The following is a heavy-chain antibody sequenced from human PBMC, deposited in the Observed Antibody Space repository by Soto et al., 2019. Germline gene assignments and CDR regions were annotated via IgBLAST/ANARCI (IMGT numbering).Heavy chain of an antibody. J-gene: IGHJ4*02. CDR3: ARVVASSSSWRIPRNYYFDY. CDR1: GGSISSGGYY. Sequence: PSETLSLTCTVSGGSISSGGYYWSWIRQHPXKGLEWIGYIYYSGSTYYNPSLKSRVTISVDTSKNQFSLKLSSVTAADTAVYYCARVVASSSSWRIPRNYYFDYWGQGTLVTVSS. D-gene: IGHD6-6*01. CDR2: IYYSGST. V-gene: IGHV4-31*03.